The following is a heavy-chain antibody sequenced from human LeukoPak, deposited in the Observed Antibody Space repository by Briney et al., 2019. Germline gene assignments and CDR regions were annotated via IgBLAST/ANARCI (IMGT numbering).Heavy chain of an antibody. D-gene: IGHD4-17*01. CDR1: GFAFASSA. V-gene: IGHV3-23*01. CDR3: AKAWRGDYIPDYFDY. CDR2: ISGSGVP. Sequence: GGSLRLSCAASGFAFASSAMSWVRQAPGKGLAGVSSISGSGVPYYADSVKGRFTISRDTSKNTLYLQVNSLRVEDTAVYYCAKAWRGDYIPDYFDYWGQGTLVTVSS. J-gene: IGHJ4*02.